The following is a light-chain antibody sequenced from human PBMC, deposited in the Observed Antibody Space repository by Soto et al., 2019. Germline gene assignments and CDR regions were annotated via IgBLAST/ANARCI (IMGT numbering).Light chain of an antibody. J-gene: IGKJ1*01. CDR2: GAS. V-gene: IGKV3-20*01. CDR3: HQYGSSPAT. Sequence: TQSPSSLSASVGDRVTITGRASQGISNYLAWYQQKPGQAPRLLIYGASSRATGIPDRFSGSGSGTDFTLTISRLEPEDFAVYYCHQYGSSPATFGQGTKGDNK. CDR1: QGISNY.